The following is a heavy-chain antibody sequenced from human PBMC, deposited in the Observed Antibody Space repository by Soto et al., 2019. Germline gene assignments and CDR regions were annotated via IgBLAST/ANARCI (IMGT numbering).Heavy chain of an antibody. CDR1: GYTFTSYG. V-gene: IGHV1-18*01. CDR2: ISAYNGNT. CDR3: ARGSGYKADYYYGMDV. J-gene: IGHJ6*02. D-gene: IGHD5-12*01. Sequence: ASVKVSCKASGYTFTSYGISWVRQAPGQGLEWMGWISAYNGNTNYAQKLQGRVTMTTDTSTSTAYMELRSLRSGDTAVYYCARGSGYKADYYYGMDVWGQGTTVTVSS.